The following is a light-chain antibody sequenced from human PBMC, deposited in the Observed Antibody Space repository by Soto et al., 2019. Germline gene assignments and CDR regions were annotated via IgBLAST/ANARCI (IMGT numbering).Light chain of an antibody. CDR2: GAS. CDR3: QQYNSYPLT. CDR1: LTIGDS. V-gene: IGKV1-16*01. J-gene: IGKJ4*01. Sequence: DIQMTQSPSSVSSSVCDRVTITCRASLTIGDSLSWFQQKAGKPPTLLIYGASALQSGVPARFSGSGSGTEFTLTISSLQSDDFATYYCQQYNSYPLTFGGGTKVDIK.